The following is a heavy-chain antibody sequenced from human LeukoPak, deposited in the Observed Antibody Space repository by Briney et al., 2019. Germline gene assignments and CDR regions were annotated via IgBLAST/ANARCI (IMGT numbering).Heavy chain of an antibody. CDR3: AKDGQSFEF. CDR1: GFTFSTYT. J-gene: IGHJ4*02. Sequence: GGSLRLSCVVSGFTFSTYTMNWVRQAPGKGLEWVADIKEDGSTKYYADSMKGRLTISRDNAKNSLYLQMNSLTAEDTAVYYCAKDGQSFEFWGQGTLVTVSS. V-gene: IGHV3-7*01. CDR2: IKEDGSTK.